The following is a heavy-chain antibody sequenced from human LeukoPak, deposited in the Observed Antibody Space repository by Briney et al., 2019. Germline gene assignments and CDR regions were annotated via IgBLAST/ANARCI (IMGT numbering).Heavy chain of an antibody. J-gene: IGHJ3*02. CDR2: IIPIFGTT. CDR1: GGTLSSYA. CDR3: ARDGDDSSGYSLLNDVFDI. V-gene: IGHV1-69*13. D-gene: IGHD3-22*01. Sequence: GASVKVSCKASGGTLSSYAISWVRQAPGQGLEWMGGIIPIFGTTNYAQKFQGRVTITADESTSTAYMELSSLRSDDTAVYYCARDGDDSSGYSLLNDVFDIWGQGTMVTVSS.